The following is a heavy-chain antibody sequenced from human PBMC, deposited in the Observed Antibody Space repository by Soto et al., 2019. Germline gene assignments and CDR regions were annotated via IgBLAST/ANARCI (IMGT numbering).Heavy chain of an antibody. V-gene: IGHV3-30-3*01. CDR2: ISYDGSNK. Sequence: PGGSLRLSXAASGFTFSSYAMHWVRQAPGKGLEWVAVISYDGSNKYYADSVKGRFTISRDNSKNTLYLQMNSLRAEDTAVYYCARDRYYYDSSGYYFDYWGQGTLVTVSS. CDR1: GFTFSSYA. D-gene: IGHD3-22*01. J-gene: IGHJ4*02. CDR3: ARDRYYYDSSGYYFDY.